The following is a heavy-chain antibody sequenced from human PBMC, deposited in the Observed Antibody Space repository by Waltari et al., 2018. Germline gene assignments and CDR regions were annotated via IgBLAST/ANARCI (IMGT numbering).Heavy chain of an antibody. Sequence: QVQLVQSEAEVRKPGASVKVSCQASGYNFIDYYVHWVRQAPGQGLEWMGWVNPTSGGKMYLRKFEGWVTVSTDTSVNTAYMEVTRLKSDDTATYFCARARAWGPKAFDVWGQGTRLTVSS. CDR2: VNPTSGGK. J-gene: IGHJ3*01. CDR3: ARARAWGPKAFDV. V-gene: IGHV1-2*04. D-gene: IGHD7-27*01. CDR1: GYNFIDYY.